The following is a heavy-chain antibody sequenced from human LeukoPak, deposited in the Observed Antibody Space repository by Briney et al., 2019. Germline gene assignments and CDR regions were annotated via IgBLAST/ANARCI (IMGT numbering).Heavy chain of an antibody. D-gene: IGHD3-22*01. V-gene: IGHV1-18*01. CDR2: ISAYNGNT. Sequence: ASVKVSCKASGYTFTSYGMSWVRQAPGQGLEWMGWISAYNGNTNYAQKLQGRVTMTTDTSTSTAYMELRSLRSDDTAVYYCARDGTYYYDSSGYYRYYYMDVWGKGTTVTVSS. CDR3: ARDGTYYYDSSGYYRYYYMDV. J-gene: IGHJ6*03. CDR1: GYTFTSYG.